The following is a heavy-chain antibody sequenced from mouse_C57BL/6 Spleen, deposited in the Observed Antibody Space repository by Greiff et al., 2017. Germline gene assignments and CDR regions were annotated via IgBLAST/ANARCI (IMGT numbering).Heavy chain of an antibody. Sequence: QVQLKQPGAELVMPGASVKLSCKASGYTFTSYWMHWVKQRPGQGLEWIGEIDPSDSYTNYNQKFKGKSTLTVDKSSSTAYMQLSSLTAEDSAVYYCARAPDGYCFDYWGQGTTLTVSS. CDR2: IDPSDSYT. V-gene: IGHV1-69*01. J-gene: IGHJ2*01. CDR1: GYTFTSYW. CDR3: ARAPDGYCFDY. D-gene: IGHD2-3*01.